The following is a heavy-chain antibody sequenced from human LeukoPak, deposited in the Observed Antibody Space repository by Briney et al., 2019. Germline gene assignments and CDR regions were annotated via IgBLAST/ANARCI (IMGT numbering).Heavy chain of an antibody. Sequence: ASVKVSCKASGYTFTSYGISWVRQAPGQGLEWMGWISAYNGNTNYAQKLQGRVTMTTDTSTSTAYMELRSPRSDDTAVYYCARVYSGSYQDLIFDYWGQGTLVTVSS. J-gene: IGHJ4*02. CDR2: ISAYNGNT. D-gene: IGHD1-26*01. CDR1: GYTFTSYG. V-gene: IGHV1-18*01. CDR3: ARVYSGSYQDLIFDY.